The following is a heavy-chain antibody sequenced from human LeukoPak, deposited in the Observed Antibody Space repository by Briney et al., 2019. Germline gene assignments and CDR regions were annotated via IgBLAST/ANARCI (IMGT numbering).Heavy chain of an antibody. Sequence: SVKVSCKASGGAFSSYAISWVRQAPGQGLEWMGGIIPIFGTANYAQKFQGRVTITADGSTSTAYMELSSLRSEDTAVYYCAREKRDMGFIGVVLAFDIWGQGTMVTVSS. D-gene: IGHD3-3*01. V-gene: IGHV1-69*01. J-gene: IGHJ3*02. CDR3: AREKRDMGFIGVVLAFDI. CDR1: GGAFSSYA. CDR2: IIPIFGTA.